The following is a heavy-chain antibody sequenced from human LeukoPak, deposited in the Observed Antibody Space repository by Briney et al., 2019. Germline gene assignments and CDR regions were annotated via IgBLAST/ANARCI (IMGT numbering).Heavy chain of an antibody. D-gene: IGHD2-2*01. CDR1: GYTFTNYY. CDR2: INPNTGGT. J-gene: IGHJ4*02. V-gene: IGHV1-2*02. Sequence: ASVKVSCKASGYTFTNYYMHWVRQAPGQGLEWMGWINPNTGGTNYAQNFQGRVTMTRDTSISTAYMELSRLRSDDTAVYFCARDYGRSSTSSLPLFVDYWGQGTLVTVSS. CDR3: ARDYGRSSTSSLPLFVDY.